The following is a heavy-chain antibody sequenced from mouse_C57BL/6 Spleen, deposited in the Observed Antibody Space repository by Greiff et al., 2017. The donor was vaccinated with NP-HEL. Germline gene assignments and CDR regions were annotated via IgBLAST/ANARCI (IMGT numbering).Heavy chain of an antibody. CDR2: IDPEDGDT. CDR1: GFNIKDYY. D-gene: IGHD3-2*02. J-gene: IGHJ3*01. CDR3: TTRLHSSGYVEFAY. Sequence: VQLQQSGAELVRPGASVTLSCTASGFNIKDYYMHWVKQRPEQGLEWIGRIDPEDGDTEYAPKFQGKATMTADTSSNTAYLQLSSLTSEDTAVYYCTTRLHSSGYVEFAYWGQGTLVTVSA. V-gene: IGHV14-1*01.